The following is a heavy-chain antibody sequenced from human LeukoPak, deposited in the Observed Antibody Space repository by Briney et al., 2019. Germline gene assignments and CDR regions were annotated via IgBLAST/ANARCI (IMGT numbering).Heavy chain of an antibody. Sequence: ASVKVSCKASVYTFTDYYMHWVRQAPGQGLEWMGWIHPNSGATNYAQKFQGRVTMTRDTSINTAYMELSGLRSDDTAMYYCARRPAVTGTLAYWGQGTLVTVSS. CDR2: IHPNSGAT. CDR1: VYTFTDYY. CDR3: ARRPAVTGTLAY. J-gene: IGHJ4*02. V-gene: IGHV1-2*02. D-gene: IGHD6-19*01.